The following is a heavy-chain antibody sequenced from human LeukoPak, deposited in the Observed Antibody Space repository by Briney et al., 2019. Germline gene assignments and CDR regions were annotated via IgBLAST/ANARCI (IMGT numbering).Heavy chain of an antibody. Sequence: GGSLTLSCAASGFTFSSYGMHWVRQAPGKGLEWVAVISYDGSNKYYADSVKRRLTISRDHSNNTLYLQMNRMRADDTAVYYCAKVWLSDSSGYYDDAFDIWGQGTMFTVSS. D-gene: IGHD3-22*01. CDR1: GFTFSSYG. CDR2: ISYDGSNK. V-gene: IGHV3-30*18. CDR3: AKVWLSDSSGYYDDAFDI. J-gene: IGHJ3*02.